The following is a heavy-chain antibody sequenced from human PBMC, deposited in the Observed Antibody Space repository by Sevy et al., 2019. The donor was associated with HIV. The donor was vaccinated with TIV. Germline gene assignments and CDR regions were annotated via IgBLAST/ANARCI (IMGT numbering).Heavy chain of an antibody. Sequence: GGSLRLSCAASGFTFSSYAMHWVRQAPGKGLEWVAVISYDGSNKYYADSVKGRFTISRDNSKNTLYLQMNSLRAEDTAVYYCAREYGGCYSYYFDYWGQGTLVTVSS. CDR1: GFTFSSYA. V-gene: IGHV3-30-3*01. CDR3: AREYGGCYSYYFDY. D-gene: IGHD2-21*01. CDR2: ISYDGSNK. J-gene: IGHJ4*02.